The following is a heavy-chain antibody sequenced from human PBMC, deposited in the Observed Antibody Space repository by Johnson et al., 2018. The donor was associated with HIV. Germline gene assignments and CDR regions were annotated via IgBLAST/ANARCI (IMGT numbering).Heavy chain of an antibody. Sequence: VQLVESGGGVVRPGGSLRLSCAASGFTFDDYGMNWVRQAPGKGLEWVSGINWNGGSTGYADSVKGRFTISRDNAKNSLYLQINSVRAEDTAVYYCARDRVVATPRTGYDAFDIWGQGTMVTVSS. V-gene: IGHV3-20*04. J-gene: IGHJ3*02. CDR3: ARDRVVATPRTGYDAFDI. CDR1: GFTFDDYG. D-gene: IGHD2-15*01. CDR2: INWNGGST.